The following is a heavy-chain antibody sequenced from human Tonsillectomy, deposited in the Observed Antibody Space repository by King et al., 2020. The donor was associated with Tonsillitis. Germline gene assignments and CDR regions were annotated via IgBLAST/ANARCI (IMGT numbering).Heavy chain of an antibody. D-gene: IGHD5-12*01. V-gene: IGHV3-21*01. J-gene: IGHJ4*02. CDR1: GFTFSSYN. CDR2: ISYSSGYI. Sequence: VQLVESGGGLVKPGGSLRLSCAASGFTFSSYNMNWVRQAPGKGLEWVSSISYSSGYIIYADSVKGRFTISRDNAKNSLYRQMNSLRAEDTAVYYCARDQDSGYVNWGQGTLVTVSS. CDR3: ARDQDSGYVN.